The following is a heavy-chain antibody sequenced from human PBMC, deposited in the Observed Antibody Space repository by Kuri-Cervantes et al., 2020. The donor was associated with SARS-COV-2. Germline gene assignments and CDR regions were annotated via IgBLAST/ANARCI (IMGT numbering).Heavy chain of an antibody. V-gene: IGHV3-33*08. CDR2: KRYDGSNK. Sequence: LIYAASGFTFSSYGMHWVRQAPGKGLEWVADKRYDGSNKYYADSVKGRFTISRDNSKNTLYLQMNSLRADDTAVYYCARDPYYYDSTVLDVWGQGTTVTVSS. CDR3: ARDPYYYDSTVLDV. J-gene: IGHJ6*02. D-gene: IGHD3-22*01. CDR1: GFTFSSYG.